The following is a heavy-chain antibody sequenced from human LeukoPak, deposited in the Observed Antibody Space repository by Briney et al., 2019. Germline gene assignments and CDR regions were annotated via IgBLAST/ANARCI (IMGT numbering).Heavy chain of an antibody. J-gene: IGHJ6*02. V-gene: IGHV4-31*03. CDR1: GGSISSGVYC. Sequence: SETLSLTCTVSGGSISSGVYCWSWIRQRPGEGLQWIGYVCSSGSAYYNASLKSRVSMSTDTSNNQFSLKLNSVTAADTAVYYCARDGGGSLHGMDVWGQGTTVTVSS. D-gene: IGHD2-15*01. CDR2: VCSSGSA. CDR3: ARDGGGSLHGMDV.